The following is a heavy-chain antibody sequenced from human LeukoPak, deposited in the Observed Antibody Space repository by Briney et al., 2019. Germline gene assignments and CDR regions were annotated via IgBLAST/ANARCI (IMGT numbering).Heavy chain of an antibody. V-gene: IGHV3-13*01. Sequence: GGSLRLSCAASGFTFSDHAMHWVRQAPGKGLEWVSAVGIAADTFYPGSVKGRFTISRENAKNSMYLQMNSLRVEDTAVYYCVRQKKSHGNFDYWGQGTLVTVSS. CDR3: VRQKKSHGNFDY. CDR2: VGIAADT. D-gene: IGHD1-26*01. CDR1: GFTFSDHA. J-gene: IGHJ4*02.